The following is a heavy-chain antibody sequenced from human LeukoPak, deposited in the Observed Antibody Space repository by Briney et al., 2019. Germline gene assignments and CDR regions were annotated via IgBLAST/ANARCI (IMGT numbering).Heavy chain of an antibody. J-gene: IGHJ4*02. D-gene: IGHD3-10*01. CDR3: ASGQYGSGVSQGFDY. V-gene: IGHV4-34*01. Sequence: PSETLSLTCAVYGGSFSGYYWSWVRQPPGKGLEWIGEINHSGSTNYNPSLKSRVTISVDTSKNQFSLKLSSVTAADTAVYYCASGQYGSGVSQGFDYWGQGTLVTVSS. CDR1: GGSFSGYY. CDR2: INHSGST.